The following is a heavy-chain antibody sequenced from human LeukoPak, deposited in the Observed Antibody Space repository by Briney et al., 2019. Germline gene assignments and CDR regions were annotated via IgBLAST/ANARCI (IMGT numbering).Heavy chain of an antibody. CDR1: GFTFSSYG. J-gene: IGHJ4*02. CDR2: IRYDGSNR. CDR3: APGEYYYDSSGYQDY. Sequence: PGGSLRLXCAAAGFTFSSYGMHWVRQAPGRGLELGAFIRYDGSNRYYADSVKGRFTISRDNSKNTLYLQMNSLRAEDTAVYYCAPGEYYYDSSGYQDYWGQGTLVTVSS. V-gene: IGHV3-30*02. D-gene: IGHD3-22*01.